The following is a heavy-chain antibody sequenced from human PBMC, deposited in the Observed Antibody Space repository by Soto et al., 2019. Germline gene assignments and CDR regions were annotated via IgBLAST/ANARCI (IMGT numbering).Heavy chain of an antibody. CDR1: GGSFNDYY. CDR3: ARVRRGFNRESWSYWYNGMDV. Sequence: QVQLQQWGAGLLKPSETLSLTCAVNGGSFNDYYWAWIRQPPGKGLEWIGEIYHSGNTYYNPSLESRVIMSVDTSKKQFSLRLNSVTAAHTAMYYCARVRRGFNRESWSYWYNGMDVWGQGTTVTVS. J-gene: IGHJ6*02. CDR2: IYHSGNT. D-gene: IGHD3-16*01. V-gene: IGHV4-34*02.